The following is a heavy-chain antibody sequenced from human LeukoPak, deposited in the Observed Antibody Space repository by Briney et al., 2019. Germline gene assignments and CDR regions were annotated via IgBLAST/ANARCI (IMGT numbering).Heavy chain of an antibody. V-gene: IGHV1-69*01. CDR1: GGTFSSYA. D-gene: IGHD6-13*01. Sequence: GSSVKVSCKASGGTFSSYAISWVRQAPGQGLEWMGGIIPIFGTANYAQKFQGRVTITADESTSTAYMELSSLRSEDTAVYYCARTAGYSSSWYGEDNWFDPWGQGTLVTVSS. CDR3: ARTAGYSSSWYGEDNWFDP. CDR2: IIPIFGTA. J-gene: IGHJ5*02.